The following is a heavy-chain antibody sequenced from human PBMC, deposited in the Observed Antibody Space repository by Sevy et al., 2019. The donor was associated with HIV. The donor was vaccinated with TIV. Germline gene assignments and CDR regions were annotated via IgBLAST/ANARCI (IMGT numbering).Heavy chain of an antibody. Sequence: SLRLSCAASGFTFDDYAMHWVRQAPGKGLEWVSGISWNSGSIGYADSVKGRFTISRDNAKNSLYLQMNSLRAEDTALYYCARAGSSSYWGQGTLVTVSS. CDR2: ISWNSGSI. V-gene: IGHV3-9*01. CDR1: GFTFDDYA. J-gene: IGHJ4*02. CDR3: ARAGSSSY. D-gene: IGHD6-13*01.